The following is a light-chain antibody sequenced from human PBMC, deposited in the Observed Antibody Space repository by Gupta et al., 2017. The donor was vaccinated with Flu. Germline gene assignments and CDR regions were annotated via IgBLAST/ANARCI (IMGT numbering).Light chain of an antibody. V-gene: IGKV1-39*01. CDR1: QTISSY. CDR2: AVS. J-gene: IGKJ5*01. CDR3: QQNDDTPSMT. Sequence: SSLSASVGDTVTITCRTSQTISSYLNWYQQRPGRAPKLLIYAVSDWQSGVPSRFSGSGYGTEFTLSITGRQPEDFATYYCQQNDDTPSMTFGQGTRLEI.